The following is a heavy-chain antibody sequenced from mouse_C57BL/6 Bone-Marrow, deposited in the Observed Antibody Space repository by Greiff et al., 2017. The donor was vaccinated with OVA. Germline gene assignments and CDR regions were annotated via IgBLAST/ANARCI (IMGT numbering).Heavy chain of an antibody. CDR3: ARRAHYYGSSYMAMDY. J-gene: IGHJ4*01. CDR2: LYPGGGYT. CDR1: GYTFTNYW. Sequence: QVQLKQSGAELVRPGTSVKMSCKASGYTFTNYWIGWAKQRPGHGLEWIGDLYPGGGYTNYNEKFKGKATLTADKSSSTAYMQFSSLTSEDSAIYYCARRAHYYGSSYMAMDYWGQGTSVTVSS. D-gene: IGHD1-1*01. V-gene: IGHV1-63*01.